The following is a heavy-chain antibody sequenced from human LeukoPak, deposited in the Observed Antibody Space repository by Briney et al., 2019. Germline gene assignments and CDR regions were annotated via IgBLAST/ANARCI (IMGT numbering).Heavy chain of an antibody. CDR3: AKDGYNDFWSGYDPW. CDR1: GFTFDDYA. D-gene: IGHD3-3*01. V-gene: IGHV3-23*01. J-gene: IGHJ4*02. CDR2: ISGSGGST. Sequence: GGSLRLSCAASGFTFDDYAMHWVRQAPGKGLEWVSAISGSGGSTYYADSVKGRFTISRDNSKNTLYLQMNSLRAEDTAVYYCAKDGYNDFWSGYDPWWGQGTLVTVSS.